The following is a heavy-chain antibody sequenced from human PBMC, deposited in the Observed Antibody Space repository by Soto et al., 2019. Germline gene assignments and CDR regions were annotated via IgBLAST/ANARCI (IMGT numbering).Heavy chain of an antibody. CDR3: AKDGIAVSGPGTNAFDV. CDR2: IGGSGPTT. J-gene: IGHJ3*01. CDR1: GFTFSSCG. D-gene: IGHD6-19*01. V-gene: IGHV3-23*01. Sequence: GSLRLSCAVSGFTFSSCGMSWVRQAPGKGLEWVSAIGGSGPTTYYADSVKGRFTISRDTSKNTLYLQMNSLRGDDTAVYYCAKDGIAVSGPGTNAFDVWGQGTMVTVSS.